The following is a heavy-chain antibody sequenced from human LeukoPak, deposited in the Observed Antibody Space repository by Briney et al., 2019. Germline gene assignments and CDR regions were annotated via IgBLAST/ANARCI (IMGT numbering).Heavy chain of an antibody. CDR3: ARRPRLGWSGYLTGPETYYFDY. CDR1: GDSINSHTYY. CDR2: IYYSGST. D-gene: IGHD3-3*01. V-gene: IGHV4-39*01. Sequence: SETLSLTCTVSGDSINSHTYYWGWIRQPPGKGLEWIGSIYYSGSTYYNPSLKSRVTISVDTSKNQFSLKLSSVTAADTAVYYCARRPRLGWSGYLTGPETYYFDYWGQGTLVTVSS. J-gene: IGHJ4*02.